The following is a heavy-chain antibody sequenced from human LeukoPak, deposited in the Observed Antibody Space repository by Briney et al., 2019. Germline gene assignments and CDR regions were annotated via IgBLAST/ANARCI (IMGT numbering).Heavy chain of an antibody. V-gene: IGHV6-1*01. J-gene: IGHJ6*02. D-gene: IGHD1-1*01. CDR2: TYYRSKWYN. CDR3: AIEIWKRNSYYGMDV. CDR1: GDSVSSNSAA. Sequence: SQTLSLTCGISGDSVSSNSAAWNWVRQSPSRGLEWLGRTYYRSKWYNDYAVSVKSRITINPDTSKNQFSLQLNSVTPEDTAIYYCAIEIWKRNSYYGMDVWGQGTTVTVSS.